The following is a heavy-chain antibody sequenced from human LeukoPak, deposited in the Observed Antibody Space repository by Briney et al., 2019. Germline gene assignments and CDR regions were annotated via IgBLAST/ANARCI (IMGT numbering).Heavy chain of an antibody. V-gene: IGHV4-34*01. CDR2: INHSGST. CDR1: GGSFSGYY. D-gene: IGHD3-3*01. Sequence: SETLSLTCAVYGGSFSGYYWSWIRQPPGKGLGWIGEINHSGSTNYNPSLKSRVTISVDTSKNQFSLKLSSVTAADTAVYYCARGPYYDFWSGYFDYWGQGTLVTVSS. CDR3: ARGPYYDFWSGYFDY. J-gene: IGHJ4*02.